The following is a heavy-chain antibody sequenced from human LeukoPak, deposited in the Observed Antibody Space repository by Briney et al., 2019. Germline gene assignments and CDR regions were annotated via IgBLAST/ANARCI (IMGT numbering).Heavy chain of an antibody. D-gene: IGHD1-26*01. V-gene: IGHV6-1*01. CDR3: ARGSHRSNWD. CDR2: TYYRSQWYN. CDR1: GDGVSSNSAA. J-gene: IGHJ4*02. Sequence: SQTLSLTCAISGDGVSSNSAAWHWIRQSPSRGPEWLGRTYYRSQWYNDYAASVQSRITINPDTSNNQFSLQLNSMTPEDTAVYYCARGSHRSNWDWGQGTLVTVSS.